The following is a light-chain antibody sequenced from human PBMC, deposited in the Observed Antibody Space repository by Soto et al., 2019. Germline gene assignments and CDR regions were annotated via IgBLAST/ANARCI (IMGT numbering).Light chain of an antibody. Sequence: DIQMTQSPPSVSASVGDRVTITCRASQAIRSSLAWYQQKPGKAPKLLGYAASTLQSGVPSGFSGSGSGTDFTLTINSLQPEDFATYYCQQTSTFPLTFGGGTQVEIK. J-gene: IGKJ4*01. CDR2: AAS. V-gene: IGKV1-12*01. CDR1: QAIRSS. CDR3: QQTSTFPLT.